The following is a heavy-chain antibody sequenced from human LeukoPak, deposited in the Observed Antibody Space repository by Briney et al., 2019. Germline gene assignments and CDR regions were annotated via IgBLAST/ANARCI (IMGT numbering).Heavy chain of an antibody. Sequence: SETLSLTCTVSGGPISSGSDYWSWIRQPAGKGLEWIGRMYTSGSTNYNPPLKSRVAISVDTPKNQFSLKLSSVTAADTAVYYCARASEMRAGYYYMDVWGKGTTVTVSS. V-gene: IGHV4-61*02. CDR3: ARASEMRAGYYYMDV. CDR1: GGPISSGSDY. D-gene: IGHD5-24*01. CDR2: MYTSGST. J-gene: IGHJ6*03.